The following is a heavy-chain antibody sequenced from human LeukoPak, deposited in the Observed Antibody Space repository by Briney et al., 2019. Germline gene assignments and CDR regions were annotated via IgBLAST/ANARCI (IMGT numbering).Heavy chain of an antibody. V-gene: IGHV3-49*04. CDR1: GFTFGDYA. D-gene: IGHD6-19*01. J-gene: IGHJ6*03. CDR2: IRSKAYGGTT. Sequence: PGGSLRLSCTASGFTFGDYAMSWVRQAPGKGLEWVGFIRSKAYGGTTEYAASVKGRFTISRDDSKSIAYLQMNSLKAEDTAVYYCTRDRMVAGERGYYYYMDVWGKGTTVTISS. CDR3: TRDRMVAGERGYYYYMDV.